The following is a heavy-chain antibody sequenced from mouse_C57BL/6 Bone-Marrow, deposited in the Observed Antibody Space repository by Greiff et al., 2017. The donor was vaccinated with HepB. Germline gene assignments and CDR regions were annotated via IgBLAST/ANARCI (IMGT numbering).Heavy chain of an antibody. D-gene: IGHD2-5*01. CDR2: IDPSDSYT. CDR3: ARVGSNFWFAY. J-gene: IGHJ3*01. CDR1: GYTFTSYW. V-gene: IGHV1-50*01. Sequence: QVQLQQPGAELVKPGASVKLSCKASGYTFTSYWMQWVKQRPGQGLEWIGEIDPSDSYTNYNQKFKGKATLTVDTSSSPAYMQLRSLTSEDSAVYDCARVGSNFWFAYWGQGTLVTVSA.